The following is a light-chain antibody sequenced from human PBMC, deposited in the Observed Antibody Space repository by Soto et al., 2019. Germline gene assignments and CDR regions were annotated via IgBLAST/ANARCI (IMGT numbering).Light chain of an antibody. J-gene: IGKJ1*01. CDR2: AAS. V-gene: IGKV1-27*01. CDR3: QQYNSYSPWT. CDR1: QGISNY. Sequence: DTQMTQSPSSLSASVRDRVTITCRASQGISNYLAWYQQKPGKVPKLLIYAASTLQSGVPSRFSGSGSGTEFTLTISSLQPDDFATYYCQQYNSYSPWTFGQGTKVDIK.